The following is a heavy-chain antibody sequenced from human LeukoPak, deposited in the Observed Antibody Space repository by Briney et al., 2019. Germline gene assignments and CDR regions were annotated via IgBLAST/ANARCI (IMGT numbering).Heavy chain of an antibody. D-gene: IGHD3-22*01. J-gene: IGHJ4*02. Sequence: GGSLRLSCAASGFTFSDYSINWVRQAPGKGLEWVSSITPSSSYIYYADSVKGRFTISRDNAKNSLYLRMNSLRAEDTAVYYCVRLRRNSDSSGYHYYYDYWGQGTLVTVSS. CDR3: VRLRRNSDSSGYHYYYDY. CDR2: ITPSSSYI. V-gene: IGHV3-21*01. CDR1: GFTFSDYS.